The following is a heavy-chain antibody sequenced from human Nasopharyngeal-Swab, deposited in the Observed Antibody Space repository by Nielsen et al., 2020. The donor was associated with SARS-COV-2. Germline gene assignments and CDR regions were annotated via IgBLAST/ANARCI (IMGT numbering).Heavy chain of an antibody. CDR3: AKKVDGWYGFDY. V-gene: IGHV3-33*06. CDR1: GFTFSSYG. CDR2: IWYDGSNK. J-gene: IGHJ4*02. D-gene: IGHD6-19*01. Sequence: GGSLRLSCAASGFTFSSYGMHWVRQAPGKGLEWVAVIWYDGSNKYYADSVKGRFTISRDNSKNTLYLQMNSLRAEDTAVYYCAKKVDGWYGFDYWGQGTLVTVSS.